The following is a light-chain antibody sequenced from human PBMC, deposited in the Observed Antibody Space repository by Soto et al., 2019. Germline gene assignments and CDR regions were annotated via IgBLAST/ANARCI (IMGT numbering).Light chain of an antibody. V-gene: IGKV3-20*01. CDR1: QSVSNSH. CDR2: GAS. J-gene: IGKJ4*01. CDR3: QQYDRSPL. Sequence: EIVLTQSPGALSLSPGERATLSCRASQSVSNSHSAWYQQKPGQAPRLLIYGASNRATGVSDRFSGSGSGTDFTLTITRLEPEDSAVYYCQQYDRSPLFGGGTKVEL.